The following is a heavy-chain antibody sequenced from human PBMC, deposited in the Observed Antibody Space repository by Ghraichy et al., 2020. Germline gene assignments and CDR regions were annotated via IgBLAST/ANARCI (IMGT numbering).Heavy chain of an antibody. V-gene: IGHV4-34*01. J-gene: IGHJ3*02. Sequence: SETLSLTCAVCGGSFTDYCWTWIRQPPGKGLEWIGEIDHSGSTNYDPSLQSRVTISVDTSKNQFSLKLNSVTAADTAVYYCARGGGSTRSYYYASRNSYHALDIWGQGTMVTVSS. CDR3: ARGGGSTRSYYYASRNSYHALDI. CDR2: IDHSGST. CDR1: GGSFTDYC. D-gene: IGHD3-10*01.